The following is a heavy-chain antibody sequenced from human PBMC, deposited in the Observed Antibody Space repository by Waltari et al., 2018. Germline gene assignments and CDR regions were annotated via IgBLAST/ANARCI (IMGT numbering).Heavy chain of an antibody. Sequence: QVQLQQWGAGLLKPSETLSLTCAVYGGSFSGYYWSWIRQPPGKGLEWIGEINHSGSTNDNPSLKSRVTISVDTSKNQFSLKLSSVTAADTAVYYCAREGGPTYYYDSSGYNYWGQGTLVTVSS. D-gene: IGHD3-22*01. CDR2: INHSGST. CDR1: GGSFSGYY. CDR3: AREGGPTYYYDSSGYNY. J-gene: IGHJ4*02. V-gene: IGHV4-34*01.